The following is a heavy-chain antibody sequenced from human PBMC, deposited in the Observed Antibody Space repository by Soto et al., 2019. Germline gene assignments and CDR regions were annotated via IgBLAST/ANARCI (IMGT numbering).Heavy chain of an antibody. CDR2: IYYSGST. J-gene: IGHJ6*02. CDR3: ARDSMVGGGMDV. D-gene: IGHD3-10*01. Sequence: QVQLQESGPGPVKPSQTLSLTCTVSGGSISSGDYYWSWIRQPPGKGLEWIGYIYYSGSTYYNPSLKSRVTVSVDASKNQFSLKLSAVTAADTAVYYCARDSMVGGGMDVWGQGTTVTVSS. V-gene: IGHV4-30-4*01. CDR1: GGSISSGDYY.